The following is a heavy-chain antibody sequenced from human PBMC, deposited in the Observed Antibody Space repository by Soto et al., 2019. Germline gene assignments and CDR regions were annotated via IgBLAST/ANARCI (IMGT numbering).Heavy chain of an antibody. CDR2: IYYSGST. Sequence: LSLTCTVSGGSISSYYWSWIRQPAGKGLEWIGYIYYSGSTNYNPSLKSRVTISVDTSKNQFSLKLSSVTAADTAVYYCARASMITFGGVIVNDAFDIWGQGTMVTVSS. D-gene: IGHD3-16*02. CDR3: ARASMITFGGVIVNDAFDI. CDR1: GGSISSYY. J-gene: IGHJ3*02. V-gene: IGHV4-59*01.